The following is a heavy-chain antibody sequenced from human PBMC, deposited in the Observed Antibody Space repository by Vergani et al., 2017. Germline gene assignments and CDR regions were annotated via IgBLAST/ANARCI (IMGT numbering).Heavy chain of an antibody. CDR3: ASHDYGGRPFGAFDI. Sequence: EVQLVESGGGLVQPGGSLRLSCAASGFTFSSYEMNWVRQAPGKGLEWVSYISSSGSTIYYADSVKGRFTISRDNAKKSLYLQMNSLRAEYTAVYYCASHDYGGRPFGAFDIWGQGTMVTVSS. D-gene: IGHD4-23*01. V-gene: IGHV3-48*03. J-gene: IGHJ3*02. CDR1: GFTFSSYE. CDR2: ISSSGSTI.